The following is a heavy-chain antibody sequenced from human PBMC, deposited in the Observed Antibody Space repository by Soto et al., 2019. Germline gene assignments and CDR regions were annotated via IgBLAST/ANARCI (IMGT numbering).Heavy chain of an antibody. Sequence: QVQLQESGPGLVKPSGTLSLTCAVSSGSITSSNWWRWVRQPPGKGLEWIGEIYHSGSTNYNPSLKSRVTKSVDKSKNVFSLKLSAVTAADTAMYYCAGGAVAGTSPAYWGQGTLVTVSS. CDR3: AGGAVAGTSPAY. CDR2: IYHSGST. D-gene: IGHD6-19*01. CDR1: SGSITSSNW. J-gene: IGHJ4*02. V-gene: IGHV4-4*02.